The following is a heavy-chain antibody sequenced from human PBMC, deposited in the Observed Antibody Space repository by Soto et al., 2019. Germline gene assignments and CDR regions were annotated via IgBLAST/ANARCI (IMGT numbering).Heavy chain of an antibody. Sequence: SVKVSCKAAGFAFTSSAMQWVRQARRQRLEWIGWIVVGSGNTNYAQKFQERVTITRDMSTSTAYMELSSLRSEDTAVYYCAHRGNRGYDYYYYYGMDVWGQGTTVTVSS. D-gene: IGHD5-12*01. CDR1: GFAFTSSA. V-gene: IGHV1-58*02. CDR2: IVVGSGNT. J-gene: IGHJ6*02. CDR3: AHRGNRGYDYYYYYGMDV.